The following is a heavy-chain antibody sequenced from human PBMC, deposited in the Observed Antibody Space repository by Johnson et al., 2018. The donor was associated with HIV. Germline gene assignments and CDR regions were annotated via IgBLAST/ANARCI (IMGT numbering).Heavy chain of an antibody. CDR3: ARGGHSGYDYFEAFEM. Sequence: VLLVESGGGLVQPGGSLRLSCAASGFTVSSNYMSWVRQAPGKGLEWVSGISWNSDDIDYADSVKGRFTISRDNSKNTLYLQMNSLRGEDTATYYCARGGHSGYDYFEAFEMWGQGTKVTVSS. CDR2: SWNSDDI. D-gene: IGHD5-12*01. J-gene: IGHJ3*02. V-gene: IGHV3-66*02. CDR1: GFTVSSNY.